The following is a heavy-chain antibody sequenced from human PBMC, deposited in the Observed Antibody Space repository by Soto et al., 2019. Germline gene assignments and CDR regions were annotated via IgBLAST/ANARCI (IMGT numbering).Heavy chain of an antibody. D-gene: IGHD2-2*02. CDR1: GYTLTSYS. CDR2: INAGNGNT. J-gene: IGHJ4*02. V-gene: IGHV1-3*01. Sequence: APVKVSCKASGYTLTSYSMHWVRQAPGQRLEWMGWINAGNGNTKYSQKFQGRVTITRDTSASTAYMELSSLRSEDTAVYYCAKSATVPAAIAYWGQGTLVTVSS. CDR3: AKSATVPAAIAY.